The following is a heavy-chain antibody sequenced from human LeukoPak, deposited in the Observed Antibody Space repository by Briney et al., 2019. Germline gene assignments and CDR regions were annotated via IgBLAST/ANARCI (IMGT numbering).Heavy chain of an antibody. Sequence: SETLSLTCTVSGGSISSSSYYWGWIRQPPGKGLEWIGSIYYSGSTYYNPSLKSRVTISVDTSKNQFSLKLSSVTAADTAVYYCARDLVQRVDPVWFDPWGQGTLVTVSS. CDR3: ARDLVQRVDPVWFDP. J-gene: IGHJ5*02. CDR1: GGSISSSSYY. CDR2: IYYSGST. V-gene: IGHV4-39*07. D-gene: IGHD3-10*01.